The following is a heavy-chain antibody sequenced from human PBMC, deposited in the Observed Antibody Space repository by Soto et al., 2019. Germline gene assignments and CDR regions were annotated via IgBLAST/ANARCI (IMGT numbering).Heavy chain of an antibody. D-gene: IGHD3-22*01. J-gene: IGHJ6*02. CDR3: ARDPDDSSAYYHHYYYGMDV. V-gene: IGHV1-3*01. CDR1: GYTFTSYG. CDR2: INAGNGNT. Sequence: ASVNVSCKASGYTFTSYGIHWVRQAPGQRLEWTGWINAGNGNTKYSEKLEGRVTITRDTSAGTAYLELSSLRSEDTAVYYCARDPDDSSAYYHHYYYGMDVWGQGTTVTVSS.